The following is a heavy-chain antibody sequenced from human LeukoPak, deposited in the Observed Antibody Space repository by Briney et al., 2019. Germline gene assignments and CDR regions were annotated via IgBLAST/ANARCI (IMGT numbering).Heavy chain of an antibody. Sequence: SETLSLTCTVSGGSLSNYYWSWIRQPPEKELEWIGYIYYSGSTNYNPSLNSRVTISLDTSKNQFSLKLSSVTAADTAVYYCARTQWLTFDYWGQGIPVIVSS. V-gene: IGHV4-59*01. D-gene: IGHD3-22*01. CDR3: ARTQWLTFDY. CDR2: IYYSGST. CDR1: GGSLSNYY. J-gene: IGHJ4*02.